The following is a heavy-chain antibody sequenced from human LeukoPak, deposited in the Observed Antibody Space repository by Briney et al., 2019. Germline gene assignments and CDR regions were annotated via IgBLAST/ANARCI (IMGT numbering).Heavy chain of an antibody. CDR3: ARIYGDPGPNYYYMDV. CDR2: INHSGST. CDR1: GGSFSGYY. Sequence: NPSETLSLTCAVYGGSFSGYYWSWLRQPPGKGLEWMGEINHSGSTNYNPSLKSRVTISVDTSKNQFSLKLSSVTAADTAVYYCARIYGDPGPNYYYMDVWGKGTTVTVSS. V-gene: IGHV4-34*01. J-gene: IGHJ6*03. D-gene: IGHD4-17*01.